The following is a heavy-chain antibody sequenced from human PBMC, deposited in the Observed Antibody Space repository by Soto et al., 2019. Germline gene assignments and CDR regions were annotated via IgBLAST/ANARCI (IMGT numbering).Heavy chain of an antibody. CDR2: ISGSDGSA. CDR3: VKLGYGPNVDF. Sequence: GGSLRLSCAASGFTFSSYAMSWVRQAPGKGLEWVSAISGSDGSAYYADSVRGRFSISRDNSKNRLYLEMKSLRAEDTAIYYCVKLGYGPNVDFWGQGTLVTVSS. D-gene: IGHD2-8*01. V-gene: IGHV3-23*01. CDR1: GFTFSSYA. J-gene: IGHJ4*02.